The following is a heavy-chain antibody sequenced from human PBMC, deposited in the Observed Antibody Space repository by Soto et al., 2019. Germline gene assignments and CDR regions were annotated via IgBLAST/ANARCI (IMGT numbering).Heavy chain of an antibody. CDR3: AREEGYCSGGSCLRTTYYYFDY. Sequence: PSETLSLTCTVSGGSISSYYWSWIRQPAGKGLEWIGRIYTSGSTNYNPSLKSRVTMSVDTSKNQFSPKLSSVTAADTAVYYCAREEGYCSGGSCLRTTYYYFDYWGQGTLVTVSS. V-gene: IGHV4-4*07. CDR1: GGSISSYY. J-gene: IGHJ4*02. D-gene: IGHD2-15*01. CDR2: IYTSGST.